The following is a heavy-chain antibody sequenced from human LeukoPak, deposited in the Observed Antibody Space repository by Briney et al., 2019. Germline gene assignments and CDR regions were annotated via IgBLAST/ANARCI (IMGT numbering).Heavy chain of an antibody. Sequence: SVKVSCKASGGTFISYAISWVRQAPGQGLEWMGGIIPIFGTANYAQKFQGRVTITADESTSTAYMELSSLRSEDTAVYYCARLGYCSSTSCYTNWFDPWGQGTLVTVSS. CDR1: GGTFISYA. D-gene: IGHD2-2*02. J-gene: IGHJ5*02. V-gene: IGHV1-69*13. CDR3: ARLGYCSSTSCYTNWFDP. CDR2: IIPIFGTA.